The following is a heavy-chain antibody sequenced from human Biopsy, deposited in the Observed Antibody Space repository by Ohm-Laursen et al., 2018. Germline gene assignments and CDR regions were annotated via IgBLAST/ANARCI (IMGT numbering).Heavy chain of an antibody. J-gene: IGHJ6*02. V-gene: IGHV4-59*01. CDR1: GGSISSDY. Sequence: TLSLTCTVSGGSISSDYWSWIRQTPGKGLEWNGYIYYSGSTNYNPSLKSRVTISVDTSKNQFSLRLNPVTAADTAVYYCARATNSTGWPYYYFYGMDVWGQGTTVTVSS. CDR2: IYYSGST. CDR3: ARATNSTGWPYYYFYGMDV. D-gene: IGHD2/OR15-2a*01.